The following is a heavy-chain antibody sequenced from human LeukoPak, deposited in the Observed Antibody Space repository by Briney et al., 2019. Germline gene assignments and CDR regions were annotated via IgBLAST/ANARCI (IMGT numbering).Heavy chain of an antibody. CDR3: ARLIWGLEWLPRFDP. J-gene: IGHJ5*02. CDR1: GYSISSGYY. CDR2: IYHSGST. D-gene: IGHD3-3*01. Sequence: SETLSLTCAVSGYSISSGYYWGWIRQPPGKGLEWIGSIYHSGSTYYNPSLKSRVTISVDTSKNQFSLKLSSVTAADTAVYYCARLIWGLEWLPRFDPWGQGTLDTVSS. V-gene: IGHV4-38-2*01.